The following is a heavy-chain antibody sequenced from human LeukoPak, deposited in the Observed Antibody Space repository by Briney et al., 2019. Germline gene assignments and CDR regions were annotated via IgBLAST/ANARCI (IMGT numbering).Heavy chain of an antibody. V-gene: IGHV3-53*01. Sequence: GGSLRLSCAASGFTVSSNYMSWVRQAPGKGLEWVSVIYSGGSTYYADSVKGRFAISRDNAKNSLYLQMNSLRAEDTAVYYCARDLAYYYDSSGYPAWGQGTLVTVSS. CDR1: GFTVSSNY. J-gene: IGHJ5*02. D-gene: IGHD3-22*01. CDR2: IYSGGST. CDR3: ARDLAYYYDSSGYPA.